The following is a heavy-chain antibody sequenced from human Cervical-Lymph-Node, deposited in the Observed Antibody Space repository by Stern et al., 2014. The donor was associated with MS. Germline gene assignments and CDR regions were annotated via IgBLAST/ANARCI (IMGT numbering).Heavy chain of an antibody. CDR1: GYSFNIYW. V-gene: IGHV5-51*01. CDR3: ARRGMDV. Sequence: MQLVQSGAEVKKPGESLTISCKGFGYSFNIYWIAWVRQRPGKGLEWMGIIYPDDSDTGYSPSFQGQVTFSVDKSISTAYRQWSSLKPSDTATYFCARRGMDVWGQGTSVTVSS. J-gene: IGHJ6*02. CDR2: IYPDDSDT.